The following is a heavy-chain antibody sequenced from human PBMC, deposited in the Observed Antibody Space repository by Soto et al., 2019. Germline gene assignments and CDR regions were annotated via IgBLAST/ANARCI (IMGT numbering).Heavy chain of an antibody. D-gene: IGHD6-13*01. V-gene: IGHV4-39*01. CDR2: IYYSEST. CDR3: ARQRTENSSGWFSLFSG. J-gene: IGHJ4*02. CDR1: GGSISSSSYY. Sequence: SETLSLTCTVSGGSISSSSYYWGWIRQPPGKGLEWIGSIYYSESTYYNPSLKSRVAISVDTSKNQFSLKLNSVTAADTAVYFCARQRTENSSGWFSLFSGWGQGTLVTVS.